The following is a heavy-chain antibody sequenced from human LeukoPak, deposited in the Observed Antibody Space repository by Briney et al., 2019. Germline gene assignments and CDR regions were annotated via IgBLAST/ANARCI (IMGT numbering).Heavy chain of an antibody. D-gene: IGHD6-13*01. CDR2: ISAYNGNT. Sequence: ASVKVSCEASGNTFTNYGFSWVRQAPGQGLEWMGWISAYNGNTNYTQKLQGRVTMTTDAPTSTAYMELRSLRSDDTAVYYCARGAREQQPDYYYGLDVWGQGTTVTVSS. CDR3: ARGAREQQPDYYYGLDV. J-gene: IGHJ6*02. CDR1: GNTFTNYG. V-gene: IGHV1-18*01.